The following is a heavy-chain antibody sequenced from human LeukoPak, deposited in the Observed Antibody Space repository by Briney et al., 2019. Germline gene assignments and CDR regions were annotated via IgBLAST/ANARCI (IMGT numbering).Heavy chain of an antibody. CDR1: GGSISSSSAY. CDR2: IYYSKNT. V-gene: IGHV4-39*01. J-gene: IGHJ4*02. D-gene: IGHD5-18*01. CDR3: VSPRGFSYGYFDY. Sequence: SETLSLTCTVSGGSISSSSAYWGWIRQPPGNGLEWIRSIYYSKNTYYNPSLKSRVTISADTSKNQFSLTLGSVSATDTAVYYCVSPRGFSYGYFDYWGQGTLVTVSS.